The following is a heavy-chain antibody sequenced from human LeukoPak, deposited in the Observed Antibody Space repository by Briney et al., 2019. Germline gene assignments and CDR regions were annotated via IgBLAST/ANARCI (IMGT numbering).Heavy chain of an antibody. D-gene: IGHD3-22*01. V-gene: IGHV3-30*18. Sequence: GGSLRLSCAASGFTFSSYGMHWVRQAPGKGLEWVAVISYDGSNKYYADSVKGRFTISRDNSKNTLYLQMNSLRAEDTAVYYCAKDGSMIVVVIHSYYFDYWGQGTLVTVSS. CDR1: GFTFSSYG. CDR2: ISYDGSNK. CDR3: AKDGSMIVVVIHSYYFDY. J-gene: IGHJ4*02.